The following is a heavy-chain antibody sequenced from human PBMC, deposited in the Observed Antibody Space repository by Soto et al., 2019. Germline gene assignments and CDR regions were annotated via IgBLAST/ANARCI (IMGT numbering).Heavy chain of an antibody. J-gene: IGHJ4*02. V-gene: IGHV5-51*01. CDR2: IYPGDSDT. Sequence: GESLKISCKGSGYSFTSYWIGWVRQMPGKGLERMGIIYPGDSDTRYSPTVQGQVTISADKSISTAYLQWSSLKASDTSMYFFSRNRYYDILTGSYYFDYWGQGTL. D-gene: IGHD3-9*01. CDR3: SRNRYYDILTGSYYFDY. CDR1: GYSFTSYW.